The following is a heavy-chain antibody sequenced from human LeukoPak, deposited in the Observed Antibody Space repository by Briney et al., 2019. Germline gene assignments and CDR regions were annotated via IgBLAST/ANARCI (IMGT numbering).Heavy chain of an antibody. Sequence: SETLSLTCTVSGGSISSSSYSWGWIRQPPGKGLEWIGSIYYSGSTYYNPSLKSRVTISVDTSKNQFSLKLSSVTAADTAVYYCARAVTYCDFWSGYSSSNYYYYMDVWGKGTTVTVSS. J-gene: IGHJ6*03. CDR2: IYYSGST. CDR3: ARAVTYCDFWSGYSSSNYYYYMDV. CDR1: GGSISSSSYS. V-gene: IGHV4-39*07. D-gene: IGHD3-3*01.